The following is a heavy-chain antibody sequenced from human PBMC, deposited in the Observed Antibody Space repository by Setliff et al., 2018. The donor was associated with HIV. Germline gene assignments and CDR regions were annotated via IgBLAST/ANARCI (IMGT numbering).Heavy chain of an antibody. J-gene: IGHJ4*02. CDR2: ISGSGRKT. V-gene: IGHV3-23*01. Sequence: PGGSLRLSCKATGFSFSLYAMSWVRQAPGKGLEWVSSISGSGRKTYYAASVKGRFTISRDTSRNTLYLQMNSLRVEDSALYYCARENNFDYWGQGTLVTVSS. CDR1: GFSFSLYA. CDR3: ARENNFDY.